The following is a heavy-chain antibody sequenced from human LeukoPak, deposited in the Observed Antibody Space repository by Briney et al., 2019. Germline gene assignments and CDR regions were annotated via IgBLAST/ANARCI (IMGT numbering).Heavy chain of an antibody. D-gene: IGHD5-24*01. CDR2: IYTSGST. V-gene: IGHV4-61*02. CDR1: GGSISSGSFY. Sequence: PSQTLSLTCTVSGGSISSGSFYWSWIRQPAGKGLEWIGRIYTSGSTNYNPSLKSRVTISVDTSKNQFSLKLSSVTAADTAVYYCARGGRWLQDVIDYWGQGTLVTVSS. CDR3: ARGGRWLQDVIDY. J-gene: IGHJ4*02.